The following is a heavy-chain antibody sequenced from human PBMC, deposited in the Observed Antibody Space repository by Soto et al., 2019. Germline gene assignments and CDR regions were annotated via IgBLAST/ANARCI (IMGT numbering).Heavy chain of an antibody. CDR1: GGTLSSYT. Sequence: QVQLVQSGAEVKKPGSSVKVSCKASGGTLSSYTISWVRQAPGQGLEWMGRIILILGMANYAQKFQGRVTITADKSTSTAYMELTSLRSEDTAVYFCAGLNCTNGICYTFIWFDSWGQGTLVTVSS. CDR3: AGLNCTNGICYTFIWFDS. V-gene: IGHV1-69*02. J-gene: IGHJ5*01. D-gene: IGHD2-8*01. CDR2: IILILGMA.